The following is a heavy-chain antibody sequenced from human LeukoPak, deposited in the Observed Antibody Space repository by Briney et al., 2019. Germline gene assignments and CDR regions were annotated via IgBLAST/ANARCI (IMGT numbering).Heavy chain of an antibody. CDR3: ARAMVRGVASLYCYYGMDV. Sequence: GRSLRLSCAASGFTFSSYAMHWVRQAPGKGLEWVAVISYDGSNKYYADSVKGRFTISRDNSKNTLYLQMNSLRAEDTAVYYCARAMVRGVASLYCYYGMDVWGQGTTVTVSS. D-gene: IGHD3-10*01. J-gene: IGHJ6*02. CDR1: GFTFSSYA. V-gene: IGHV3-30*04. CDR2: ISYDGSNK.